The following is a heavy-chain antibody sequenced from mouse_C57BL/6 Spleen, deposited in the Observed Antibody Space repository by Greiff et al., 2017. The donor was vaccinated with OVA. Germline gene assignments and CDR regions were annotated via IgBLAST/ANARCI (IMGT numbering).Heavy chain of an antibody. Sequence: EVHLVESGGGLVKPGGSLKLSCAASGFTFSSYTMSWVRQTPEKRLEWVATICGGGGNTYYPDSVKGRFTISRDNAQNTLYLQVSSLRSEDPAEEYWARHDGYYLFAYWGQGTLVTVSA. CDR2: ICGGGGNT. CDR3: ARHDGYYLFAY. V-gene: IGHV5-9*04. CDR1: GFTFSSYT. J-gene: IGHJ3*01. D-gene: IGHD2-3*01.